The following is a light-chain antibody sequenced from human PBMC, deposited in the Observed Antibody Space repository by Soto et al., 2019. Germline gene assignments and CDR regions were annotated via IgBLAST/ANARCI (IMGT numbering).Light chain of an antibody. CDR3: QQYGSSPPTT. Sequence: EIVLTPFPATLSLSPGERATLSCRASQSVSSSYLAWYQQKPGQAPRLLIYGASSRATGIPDRFSGSGSGTDFTLTISRLEPEDFAVYYCQQYGSSPPTTFGQGKRLEIK. CDR2: GAS. V-gene: IGKV3-20*01. J-gene: IGKJ5*01. CDR1: QSVSSSY.